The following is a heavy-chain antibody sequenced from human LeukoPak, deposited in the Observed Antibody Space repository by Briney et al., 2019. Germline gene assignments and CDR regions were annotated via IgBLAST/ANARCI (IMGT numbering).Heavy chain of an antibody. CDR1: GITLGNYG. V-gene: IGHV3-23*01. Sequence: PGGSLRLSCAVSGITLGNYGMSWVRQPPGKGLEWVAGISDSGGSTNYADSVTGRFTISRDTPRNTLYLQMNSLRAEDTAVYFCAKRGVVIRVFLVGFHKEAYYFDSWGQGALVTVSS. CDR2: ISDSGGST. D-gene: IGHD3-10*01. J-gene: IGHJ4*02. CDR3: AKRGVVIRVFLVGFHKEAYYFDS.